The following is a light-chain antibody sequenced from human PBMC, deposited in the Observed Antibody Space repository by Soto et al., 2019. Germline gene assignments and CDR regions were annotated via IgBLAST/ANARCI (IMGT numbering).Light chain of an antibody. V-gene: IGKV4-1*01. Sequence: DIVMTQYQESLAVSLGERAAMNFKSIHMVLYNSNSKNYLAWYQQKVGQPPKLLIYWASTRESGVPDRFSGSGSGTDFTLTISSLQAEDVAVYYCQQYYSPPLTFGGGTKVDIK. CDR1: HMVLYNSNSKNY. CDR3: QQYYSPPLT. CDR2: WAS. J-gene: IGKJ4*01.